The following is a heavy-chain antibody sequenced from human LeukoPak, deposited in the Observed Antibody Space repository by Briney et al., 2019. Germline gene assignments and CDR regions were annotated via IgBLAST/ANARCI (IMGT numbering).Heavy chain of an antibody. D-gene: IGHD3-10*01. CDR1: GFTVSSNY. J-gene: IGHJ4*02. CDR3: ARGPRYGSGIGVDY. V-gene: IGHV3-53*01. CDR2: IYSGGST. Sequence: GGSLRLSCAASGFTVSSNYMSWVRQAPGKGLEWVSVIYSGGSTYYADSVKGRFTISRDNSKNTLHLQMSSLRAEDTAVYYCARGPRYGSGIGVDYWGQGTLVTVSS.